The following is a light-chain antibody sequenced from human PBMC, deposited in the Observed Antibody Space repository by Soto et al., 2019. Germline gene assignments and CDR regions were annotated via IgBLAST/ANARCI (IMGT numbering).Light chain of an antibody. CDR3: SSYTSSSTLGVV. Sequence: QSALTQPASVSGSRGQSITIPCTGTSSDVGGYNYVSWYQQHPGKAPKLLIYDVSNRPSGVSNRFSGSKSGNTASLTISGLQAEDEADYYCSSYTSSSTLGVVFGGGTKLTVL. CDR2: DVS. CDR1: SSDVGGYNY. V-gene: IGLV2-14*01. J-gene: IGLJ2*01.